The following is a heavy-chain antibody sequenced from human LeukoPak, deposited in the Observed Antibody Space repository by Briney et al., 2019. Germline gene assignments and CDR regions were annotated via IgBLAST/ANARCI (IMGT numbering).Heavy chain of an antibody. D-gene: IGHD5-12*01. V-gene: IGHV1-8*01. Sequence: GASVRVSCKASGYTFTSYDINWVRQATGQGLEWMGWMNPNSGNTGYAQKFQGRVTMTRNTSISTAYMELSSLRSEDTAVYYCARGPLDIMATINDYWGQGTLVTVSS. J-gene: IGHJ4*02. CDR1: GYTFTSYD. CDR2: MNPNSGNT. CDR3: ARGPLDIMATINDY.